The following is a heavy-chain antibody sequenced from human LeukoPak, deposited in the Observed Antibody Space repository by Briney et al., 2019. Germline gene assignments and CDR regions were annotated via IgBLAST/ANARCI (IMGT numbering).Heavy chain of an antibody. CDR3: AREIAVAGIIGVNWFDP. J-gene: IGHJ5*02. CDR2: IYYSGST. V-gene: IGHV4-59*01. CDR1: GGSISSYY. Sequence: PSETLSLTCTVSGGSISSYYWSWIRQPPGKGLEWIGYIYYSGSTNYNPSLKSRVTISVDTSKNQFSLKLSSVTAADTAVYYCAREIAVAGIIGVNWFDPWGQGTLVTVSS. D-gene: IGHD6-19*01.